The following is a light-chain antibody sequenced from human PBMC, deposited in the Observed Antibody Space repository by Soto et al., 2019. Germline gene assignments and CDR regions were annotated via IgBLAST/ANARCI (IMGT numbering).Light chain of an antibody. Sequence: QAVVTQPPSASGTPGQRVTISCSGSSSNIGSNSVNWYQHLPGTAPKLLIYTNNQRPSGVPDRFSGSKSGASASLAIRGLQAEDEADYDCASWDDSLNGNVFGAGTKLTVL. CDR3: ASWDDSLNGNV. CDR2: TNN. J-gene: IGLJ1*01. CDR1: SSNIGSNS. V-gene: IGLV1-44*01.